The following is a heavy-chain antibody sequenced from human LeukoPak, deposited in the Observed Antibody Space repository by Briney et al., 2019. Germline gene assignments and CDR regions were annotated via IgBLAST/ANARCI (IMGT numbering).Heavy chain of an antibody. CDR2: INPNSGGT. D-gene: IGHD2-15*01. Sequence: ASVKVSXKAAGYTFTGYYMFWVRQAPGQGLEWMGRINPNSGGTNYAQKFQGRVTMTRDTSIGTAYMELSRLRSDDTAVYYCARGYCSGGSCYSVENWFDPWGQGTLVTVSS. CDR1: GYTFTGYY. J-gene: IGHJ5*02. V-gene: IGHV1-2*06. CDR3: ARGYCSGGSCYSVENWFDP.